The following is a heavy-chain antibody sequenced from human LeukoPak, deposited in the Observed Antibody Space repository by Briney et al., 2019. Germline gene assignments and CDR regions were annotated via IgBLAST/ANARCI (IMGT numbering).Heavy chain of an antibody. CDR1: GFTFSSSW. D-gene: IGHD1-26*01. J-gene: IGHJ3*02. CDR3: ARAYSGGAFDI. Sequence: GGSLRLSCAASGFTFSSSWMHWGRQAPGKGLVWVSRINSDGSTTSYADSVKGRFTISRDNAKNTLYLQMNSLRAEDTAVYYCARAYSGGAFDIWGQGTMVTVSS. CDR2: INSDGSTT. V-gene: IGHV3-74*01.